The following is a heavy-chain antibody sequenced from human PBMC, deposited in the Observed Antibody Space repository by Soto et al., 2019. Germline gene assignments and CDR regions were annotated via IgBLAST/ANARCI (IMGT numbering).Heavy chain of an antibody. CDR1: GFTFSSYS. V-gene: IGHV3-21*01. CDR2: ISSSSSYI. CDR3: ARRNYYDSSGYYYGAAFDI. D-gene: IGHD3-22*01. J-gene: IGHJ3*02. Sequence: GGSLRLSCSAPGFTFSSYSMNWVRQAPGKGLEWVSSISSSSSYIYYADSVKGRFTISRDNAKNSLYLQMNSLRAEDTAVYYCARRNYYDSSGYYYGAAFDIWGQGTMVTVSS.